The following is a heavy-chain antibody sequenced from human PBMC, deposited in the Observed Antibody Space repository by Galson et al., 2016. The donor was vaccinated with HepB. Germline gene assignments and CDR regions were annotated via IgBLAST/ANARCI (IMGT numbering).Heavy chain of an antibody. CDR2: IYYTGST. J-gene: IGHJ4*02. CDR1: GGSVSSGSYY. D-gene: IGHD3-10*01. Sequence: SETLSLTCTVSGGSVSSGSYYWTWIWQPPGKGLEWIGYIYYTGSTNYNPSPKSRVTISVDTSKNQFTLKLRSVTAADTVVYYCARVGYYGSGRAYYFDSWGQGRLVTVSS. CDR3: ARVGYYGSGRAYYFDS. V-gene: IGHV4-61*01.